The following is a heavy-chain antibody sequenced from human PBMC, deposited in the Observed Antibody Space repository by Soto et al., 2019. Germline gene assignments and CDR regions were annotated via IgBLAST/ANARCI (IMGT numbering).Heavy chain of an antibody. CDR3: ARDTGTYPYYFDY. J-gene: IGHJ4*02. D-gene: IGHD1-26*01. Sequence: SETLSLTCTVSGGSISSGENFWNWIRQSPGKGLEWIGYIHHSGSTYYNPSLKSRLTISVDTSKNQISLKLNSVTAADTAVYYCARDTGTYPYYFDYWGQGTLLTVS. CDR1: GGSISSGENF. V-gene: IGHV4-30-4*01. CDR2: IHHSGST.